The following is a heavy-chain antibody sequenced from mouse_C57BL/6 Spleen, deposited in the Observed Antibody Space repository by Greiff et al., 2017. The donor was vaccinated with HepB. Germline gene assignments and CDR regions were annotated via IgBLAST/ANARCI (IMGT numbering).Heavy chain of an antibody. CDR2: IHPSDSDT. J-gene: IGHJ2*01. V-gene: IGHV1-74*01. D-gene: IGHD1-1*01. CDR1: GYTFTSYW. CDR3: AIGATVVAPGLTW. Sequence: VQLQQPGAELVKPGASVKVSCKASGYTFTSYWMHWVEQRPGQGLEWIGRIHPSDSDTNYNQKFKGKATLTVDKSSSTAYMQLSSLTSEDSAVYYCAIGATVVAPGLTWWGQGTTLTVSS.